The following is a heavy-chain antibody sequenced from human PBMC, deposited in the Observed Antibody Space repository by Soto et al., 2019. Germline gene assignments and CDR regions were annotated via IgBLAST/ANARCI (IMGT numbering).Heavy chain of an antibody. CDR2: ISSSSSYI. D-gene: IGHD3-3*01. Sequence: GGSLRLSCAASGFTFSNYAMNWVRQAPGKGLEWVSSISSSSSYIYYADSVKGRFTISRDNAKNSLYLQMNSLRAEDTAVYYCARDRSINYDFWSGYEHDYWGQGTLVTVSS. V-gene: IGHV3-21*01. CDR1: GFTFSNYA. J-gene: IGHJ4*02. CDR3: ARDRSINYDFWSGYEHDY.